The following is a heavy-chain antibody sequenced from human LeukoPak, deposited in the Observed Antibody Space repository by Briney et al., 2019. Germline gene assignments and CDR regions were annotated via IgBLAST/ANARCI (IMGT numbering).Heavy chain of an antibody. CDR2: ISGSGGST. V-gene: IGHV3-23*01. D-gene: IGHD3-10*01. Sequence: PGGSLRLSCAASGFTFSSYGMSWVRQAPGKGLEWVSAISGSGGSTYYADSVKGRFTISRDNSKNTLYLQMNSLRAEDTAVYYCAREKPGDGWFGELWDPFGAFDIWGQGTMVTVSS. J-gene: IGHJ3*02. CDR1: GFTFSSYG. CDR3: AREKPGDGWFGELWDPFGAFDI.